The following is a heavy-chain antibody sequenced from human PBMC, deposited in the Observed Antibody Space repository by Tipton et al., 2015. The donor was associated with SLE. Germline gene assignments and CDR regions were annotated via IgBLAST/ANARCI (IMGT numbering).Heavy chain of an antibody. CDR1: GFTFSNFA. CDR2: IYRGGST. Sequence: GSLRLSCAVSGFTFSNFAMSWVRQAPGKGLERVSVIYRGGSTYYADSVKGRFTISRDNSKNTLYLQMNSLRAEDTAVYYCASEYGDYGFGNWGQGTLVTVSS. D-gene: IGHD4-17*01. V-gene: IGHV3-23*03. CDR3: ASEYGDYGFGN. J-gene: IGHJ4*02.